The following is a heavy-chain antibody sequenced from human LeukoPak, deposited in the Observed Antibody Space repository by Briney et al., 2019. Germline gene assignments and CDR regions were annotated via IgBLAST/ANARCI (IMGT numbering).Heavy chain of an antibody. D-gene: IGHD3-10*01. V-gene: IGHV1-69*05. CDR1: GGTFSSYA. CDR3: ARAAGYYGSGSYYISGYLDY. J-gene: IGHJ4*02. CDR2: IIPIFGTA. Sequence: SVKVSCKASGGTFSSYAISWVRQAPGQGLEWMGRIIPIFGTANYAQKFQGRVTITTDESTSTAYMELSSLRSEDTAVYYCARAAGYYGSGSYYISGYLDYWGQGTLVTVSS.